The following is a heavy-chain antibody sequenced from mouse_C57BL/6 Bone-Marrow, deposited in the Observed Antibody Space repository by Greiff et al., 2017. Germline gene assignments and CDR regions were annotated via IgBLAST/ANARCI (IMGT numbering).Heavy chain of an antibody. CDR2: IYPSESET. CDR1: GYTFTSYW. D-gene: IGHD2-14*01. V-gene: IGHV1-61*01. J-gene: IGHJ1*03. Sequence: QVQLQQPGAELVRPGSSVKLSCKASGYTFTSYWMDWVKQRPGQGLEWIGNIYPSESETHYNQKFKDKATLTVDKSSSTAYMQNSSLTSEDSAVYCCARRYWNWYCGVWGTGTTVTVSS. CDR3: ARRYWNWYCGV.